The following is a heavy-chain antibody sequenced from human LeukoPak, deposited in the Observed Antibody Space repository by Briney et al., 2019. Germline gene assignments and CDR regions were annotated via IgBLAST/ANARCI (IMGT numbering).Heavy chain of an antibody. CDR2: ISAYNGNT. Sequence: ASVKVSCKASGYTFTSYGISWVRQAPGQGLEWMGWISAYNGNTNYAQKLQGRVTMTTDTSTSTAYMELSRLRSDDTAVYYCARDLSSTNRFSLRKNWFDPWGQGTLVTVSS. J-gene: IGHJ5*02. CDR3: ARDLSSTNRFSLRKNWFDP. V-gene: IGHV1-18*01. D-gene: IGHD3-3*01. CDR1: GYTFTSYG.